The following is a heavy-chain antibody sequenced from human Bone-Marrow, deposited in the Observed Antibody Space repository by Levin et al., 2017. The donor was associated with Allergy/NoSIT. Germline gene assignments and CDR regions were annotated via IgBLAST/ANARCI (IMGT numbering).Heavy chain of an antibody. CDR3: ARDAGYYDSSGYRRRRDAFDI. CDR2: IKQDGSEK. J-gene: IGHJ3*02. V-gene: IGHV3-7*01. D-gene: IGHD3-22*01. Sequence: GGSLRLSCAASGFTFSSYWMSWVRQAPGKGLEWVANIKQDGSEKYYVDSVKGRFTISRDNAKNSLYLQMNSLRAEDTAVYYCARDAGYYDSSGYRRRRDAFDIWGQGTMVTVSS. CDR1: GFTFSSYW.